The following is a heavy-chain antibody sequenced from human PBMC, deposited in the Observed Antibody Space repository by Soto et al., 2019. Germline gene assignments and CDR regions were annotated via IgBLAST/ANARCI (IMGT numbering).Heavy chain of an antibody. CDR3: ARVYGIAVAGTLDF. CDR1: VFTFSSYS. V-gene: IGHV3-48*01. D-gene: IGHD6-19*01. Sequence: EVQLVESGGGLVQPGGSLRLSCAASVFTFSSYSMNWVRQAPGKGLEWVSYISSGSSTIYYAESVKGRFTISRDNAKNSLYLQMNSLRAEDTAVYYCARVYGIAVAGTLDFWGQGTLVTVSS. J-gene: IGHJ4*02. CDR2: ISSGSSTI.